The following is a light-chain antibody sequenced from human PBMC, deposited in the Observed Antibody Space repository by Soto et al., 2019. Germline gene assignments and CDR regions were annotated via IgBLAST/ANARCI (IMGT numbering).Light chain of an antibody. V-gene: IGKV3-11*01. CDR2: DAS. CDR3: QQYSKWPLT. J-gene: IGKJ4*01. Sequence: IVLTLSRSTLSLSPGSRSTLPCRASQSVSSSLAWYQQKTGQAPRIFLYDASNRATGIRARFSGSGYGTDFTLTISSLQSEDFAVYYCQQYSKWPLTFGGGTKVDIK. CDR1: QSVSSS.